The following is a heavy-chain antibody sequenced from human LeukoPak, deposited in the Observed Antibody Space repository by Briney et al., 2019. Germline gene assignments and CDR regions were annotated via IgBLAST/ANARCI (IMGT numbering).Heavy chain of an antibody. V-gene: IGHV1-46*01. J-gene: IGHJ4*02. CDR1: GYTFTSHY. CDR2: INPSGGST. CDR3: ASLGGVRAAWGGFDY. Sequence: GASVKVPCKASGYTFTSHYMNWVRQAPGQGLEWMGIINPSGGSTSYAQKFQGRVTMTRDTSTSTVYMELSSLRSEDTAVYYWASLGGVRAAWGGFDYWGQGTLVIVSS. D-gene: IGHD3-16*01.